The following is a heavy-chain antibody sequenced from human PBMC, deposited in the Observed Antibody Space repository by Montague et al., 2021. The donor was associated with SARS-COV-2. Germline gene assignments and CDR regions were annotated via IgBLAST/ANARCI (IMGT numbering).Heavy chain of an antibody. CDR1: GGSISNSIYY. Sequence: SETLSLTCTVSGGSISNSIYYRGWIRQPPGKGLEWIGSIYYTGSTYYNPSLKSRVTISMNTSNNQFFLKLTSVTAADTAVYYCARPGRGYSYGLDAFEVWGQGTMVTVSS. CDR3: ARPGRGYSYGLDAFEV. D-gene: IGHD5-18*01. V-gene: IGHV4-39*01. CDR2: IYYTGST. J-gene: IGHJ3*01.